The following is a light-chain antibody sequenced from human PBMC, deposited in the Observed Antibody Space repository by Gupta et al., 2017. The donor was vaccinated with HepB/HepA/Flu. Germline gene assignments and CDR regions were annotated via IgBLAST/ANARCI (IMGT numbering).Light chain of an antibody. Sequence: EIVMTQSPATLSVSPGERATLSCRASQSVTSNLAWYKQKPGQSPRLLIYGASTRATGVPARFSGSGYGTEFTLTISSRQSEDFAVYYCQQYNNWPPITFGQGTPMDIK. CDR3: QQYNNWPPIT. V-gene: IGKV3-15*01. CDR2: GAS. J-gene: IGKJ5*01. CDR1: QSVTSN.